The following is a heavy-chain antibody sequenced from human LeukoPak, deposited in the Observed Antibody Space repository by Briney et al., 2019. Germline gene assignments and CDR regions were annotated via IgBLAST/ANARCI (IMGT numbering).Heavy chain of an antibody. CDR2: IRSKAYGATT. J-gene: IGHJ6*02. CDR3: ARGPILLWIHNGMDV. V-gene: IGHV3-49*04. Sequence: GRSLRLSCAAYGFIFGDHAMSWVRQAPGGGREWVGFIRSKAYGATTEYAASVEGRFTISRDDSKGIAYLQMNSLETEDTAVYYCARGPILLWIHNGMDVWGPGTTVTVS. D-gene: IGHD3-10*01. CDR1: GFIFGDHA.